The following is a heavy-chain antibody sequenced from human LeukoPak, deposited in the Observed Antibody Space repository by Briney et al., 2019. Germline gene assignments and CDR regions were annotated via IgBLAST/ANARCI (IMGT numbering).Heavy chain of an antibody. J-gene: IGHJ1*01. Sequence: TGGSLRLSCAAAGFTFSSYWMNWVRQAREQGLEWVATIKQDGSEKYYVDSLKGRFTISRDNAKNSLYLQMNNLRAEDTAVYYCATSRTLDHWGQGTLVIVSS. CDR3: ATSRTLDH. CDR1: GFTFSSYW. CDR2: IKQDGSEK. V-gene: IGHV3-7*05. D-gene: IGHD3-9*01.